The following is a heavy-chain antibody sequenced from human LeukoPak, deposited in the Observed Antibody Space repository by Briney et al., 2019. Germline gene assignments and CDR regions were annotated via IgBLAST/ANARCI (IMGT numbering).Heavy chain of an antibody. V-gene: IGHV3-7*01. CDR2: IKEDGSEK. CDR3: ARERPSQYYYYGMDV. Sequence: GGSLRLSCAASGFTFSSYWMSWVRQAPGKGLEWVANIKEDGSEKYYVDSVKGRFSISRDNAKIPLYLQMNSLRAEDTAVYYCARERPSQYYYYGMDVWGQGTTVTVSS. CDR1: GFTFSSYW. J-gene: IGHJ6*02.